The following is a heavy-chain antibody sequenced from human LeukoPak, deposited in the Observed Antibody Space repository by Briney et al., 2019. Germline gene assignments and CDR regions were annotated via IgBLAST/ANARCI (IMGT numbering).Heavy chain of an antibody. CDR3: ARAPRGEGNPASGFYGVDV. J-gene: IGHJ6*02. V-gene: IGHV4-59*01. Sequence: TSETLSLTCTVSGGSISTYYWTWIRQPPGKGLEWIGFSHYSGSTNYNPSLKSRVTISVDTSTNQFSLKLNSVTAADTAVYYCARAPRGEGNPASGFYGVDVWGQGTTVTVSS. CDR2: SHYSGST. CDR1: GGSISTYY. D-gene: IGHD3-22*01.